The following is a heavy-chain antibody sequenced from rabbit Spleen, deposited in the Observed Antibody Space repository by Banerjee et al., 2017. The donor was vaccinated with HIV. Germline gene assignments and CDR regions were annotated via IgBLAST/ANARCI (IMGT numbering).Heavy chain of an antibody. Sequence: QEQLVESGGGLVQPGGSLKLSCKASGFDLSRYGVSWVRQVPGKGLEWIGYIDPVFGSTYYASWVNGRITISSHNAQNTLCLQLNSLTAADTATYFCVRDTWNFNLWGPGTLVTVS. V-gene: IGHV1S47*01. CDR2: IDPVFGST. J-gene: IGHJ4*01. CDR3: VRDTWNFNL. D-gene: IGHD3-1*01. CDR1: GFDLSRYG.